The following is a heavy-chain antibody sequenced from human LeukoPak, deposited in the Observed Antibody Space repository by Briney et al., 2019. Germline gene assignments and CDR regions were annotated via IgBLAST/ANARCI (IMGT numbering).Heavy chain of an antibody. CDR1: GYTFTGYY. J-gene: IGHJ4*02. CDR3: ARDRRWNRLVFDY. CDR2: INPNSGGT. Sequence: ASVKVSCKASGYTFTGYYMHWVRQAPGQGLEWMGWINPNSGGTNYAQKFQGRVTMTRDTSISTAYMELSRLRSDDTAVYYCARDRRWNRLVFDYWGQGTLVTVSS. V-gene: IGHV1-2*02. D-gene: IGHD1-1*01.